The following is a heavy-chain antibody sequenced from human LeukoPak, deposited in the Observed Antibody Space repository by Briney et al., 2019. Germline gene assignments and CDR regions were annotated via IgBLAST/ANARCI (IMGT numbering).Heavy chain of an antibody. D-gene: IGHD3-10*01. CDR1: GYTFMSYG. J-gene: IGHJ3*02. CDR3: ARGSRITMVRGAHDAFDI. Sequence: SVKVSFKASGYTFMSYGISWVRQAPGQGLEWMGLINPSGGSRSYAQKFQGRVTITADKSTSTAYMELSSLRSEDTAVYYCARGSRITMVRGAHDAFDIWGQGTMVTVSS. V-gene: IGHV1-69*10. CDR2: INPSGGSR.